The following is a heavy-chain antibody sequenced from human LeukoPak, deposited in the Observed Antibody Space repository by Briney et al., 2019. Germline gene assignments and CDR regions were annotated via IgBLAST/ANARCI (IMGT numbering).Heavy chain of an antibody. CDR1: GFTFSGSA. CDR3: STLDVVVISASSVAFDI. D-gene: IGHD3-10*01. Sequence: PGGSLRLSCAASGFTFSGSAIHWVRQASGKGLEWVGRIRSKTNNYATSYAAPVKGRFTISRDDSKNTAYLQMNSLKIEDTAVYYCSTLDVVVISASSVAFDIWGQGTLVTVSS. CDR2: IRSKTNNYAT. J-gene: IGHJ3*02. V-gene: IGHV3-73*01.